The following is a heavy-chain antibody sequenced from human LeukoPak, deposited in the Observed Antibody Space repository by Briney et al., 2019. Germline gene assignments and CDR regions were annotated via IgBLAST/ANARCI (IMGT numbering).Heavy chain of an antibody. Sequence: ASVTVSCKASGYTFTSYDINWVRQATGQGLEWMGWMNPNSGNTGYAQKFQGRVTMTRNTSISTAYMELSSLRSEDTAVYYCARGSHGSGHSSSWYMNYYYYYYMDVWGKGTTVTVSS. V-gene: IGHV1-8*01. CDR2: MNPNSGNT. CDR1: GYTFTSYD. J-gene: IGHJ6*03. CDR3: ARGSHGSGHSSSWYMNYYYYYYMDV. D-gene: IGHD6-13*01.